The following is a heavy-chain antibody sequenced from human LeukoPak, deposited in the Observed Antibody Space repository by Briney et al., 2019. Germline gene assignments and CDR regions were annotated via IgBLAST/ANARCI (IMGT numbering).Heavy chain of an antibody. CDR1: GFTFSSYG. Sequence: GGSLRLSCAASGFTFSSYGMHWVRQAPGKGLEWVSVICSGGSTYYADSVKGRFTISRDNSKNTLYLQMNSLRAEDTAVYYCARRVYYDSSGLGYWGQGTLVTVSS. V-gene: IGHV3-66*04. CDR2: ICSGGST. D-gene: IGHD3-22*01. CDR3: ARRVYYDSSGLGY. J-gene: IGHJ4*02.